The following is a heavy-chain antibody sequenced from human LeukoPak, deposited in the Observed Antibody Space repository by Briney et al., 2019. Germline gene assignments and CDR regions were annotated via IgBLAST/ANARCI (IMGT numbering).Heavy chain of an antibody. CDR1: GFTFSDYY. V-gene: IGHV4-59*05. J-gene: IGHJ4*02. D-gene: IGHD2-2*01. Sequence: GSLRLSCAASGFTFSDYYMSWIRQAPGKGLEWVGSIYYSGSTYYNPSLKSRVTISVDTSKNQFSLKLSSVTAADTAVYYCANGGFYCSSTSCYGSLFDYWGQGTLVTVSS. CDR2: IYYSGST. CDR3: ANGGFYCSSTSCYGSLFDY.